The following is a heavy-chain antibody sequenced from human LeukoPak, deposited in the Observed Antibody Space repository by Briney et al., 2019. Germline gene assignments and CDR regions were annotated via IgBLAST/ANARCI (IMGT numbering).Heavy chain of an antibody. CDR1: GFTFSSYA. V-gene: IGHV3-23*01. CDR3: AKVDGITIFEVFDY. CDR2: ISGSGSST. D-gene: IGHD3-3*01. Sequence: GGSLRLSCAASGFTFSSYAMSWVRQAPGKGLEWLSSISGSGSSTYYADSVKGRFTISRDNSKNMLYLQMISLRVDDTAVYFCAKVDGITIFEVFDYWGQGTLVTVSS. J-gene: IGHJ4*02.